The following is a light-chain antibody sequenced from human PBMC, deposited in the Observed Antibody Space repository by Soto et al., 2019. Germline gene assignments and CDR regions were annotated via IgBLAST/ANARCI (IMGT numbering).Light chain of an antibody. CDR2: GAS. Sequence: EIVMTQSPAILYVSPGDRATVSCRASQSVGSDLAWYQQKPGRSPRLLIYGASSRATGIPARFSGSGSGTDFTLTISSLEPEDFAVYYCQQRSNWPPAFGQGTRLEIK. CDR3: QQRSNWPPA. V-gene: IGKV3-11*01. CDR1: QSVGSD. J-gene: IGKJ5*01.